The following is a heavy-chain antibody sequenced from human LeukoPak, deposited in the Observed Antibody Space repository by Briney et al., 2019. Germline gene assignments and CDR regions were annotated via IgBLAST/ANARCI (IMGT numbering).Heavy chain of an antibody. D-gene: IGHD3-10*02. Sequence: GVSLRLSCVASGFTFSSYAMTWVRQAPGKGLEWVSAIIGSGGSTYYADSVKGRFTISRDNSKNTLYLQMNSLRAEDTAVYYCAELGITMIGGVWGKGTTVTISS. CDR2: IIGSGGST. J-gene: IGHJ6*04. CDR3: AELGITMIGGV. V-gene: IGHV3-23*01. CDR1: GFTFSSYA.